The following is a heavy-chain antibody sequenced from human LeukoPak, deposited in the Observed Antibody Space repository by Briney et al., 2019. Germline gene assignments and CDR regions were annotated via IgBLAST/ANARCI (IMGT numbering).Heavy chain of an antibody. J-gene: IGHJ4*02. D-gene: IGHD3-3*01. V-gene: IGHV4-38-2*02. CDR3: ARVVTSGSYTLDN. CDR1: DSSISSAFY. CDR2: IYHSGST. Sequence: SETLSLTCTVSDSSISSAFYWGWIRQPPGKGLEWIGSIYHSGSTSYNPSLKSRVTISVHTSKNQFSLKLSPVTAADTAVYYCARVVTSGSYTLDNWGQGTLVTVSS.